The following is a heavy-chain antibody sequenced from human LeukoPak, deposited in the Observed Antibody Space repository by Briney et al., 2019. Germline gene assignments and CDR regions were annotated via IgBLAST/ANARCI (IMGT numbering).Heavy chain of an antibody. D-gene: IGHD2-15*01. V-gene: IGHV1-24*01. CDR3: ATGASLGYCSGGSCYSELDFDY. CDR1: GYTLTELS. J-gene: IGHJ4*02. Sequence: ASVKVSCKVSGYTLTELSMHWVRQAPGKGLEWMGGFDPEDGETIYAQKFQGRVTMTEDTSTDTAYMELSSLRSEDTAVYYCATGASLGYCSGGSCYSELDFDYWGQGTLVTVSS. CDR2: FDPEDGET.